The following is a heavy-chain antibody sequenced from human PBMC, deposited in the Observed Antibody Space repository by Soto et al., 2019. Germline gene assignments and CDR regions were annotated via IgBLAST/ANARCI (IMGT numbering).Heavy chain of an antibody. CDR1: GFTFSSYA. CDR2: ISGSGGST. V-gene: IGHV3-23*01. J-gene: IGHJ6*03. Sequence: GGSLRLSCAASGFTFSSYAMSWVRQAPGKGLEWVSAISGSGGSTYYADSVKGRFTISRDNSKNTLYLQMNSLRAEDTAVYYCAKNFFTIFGVRADYYYYYMDVWGKGTTVTVSS. CDR3: AKNFFTIFGVRADYYYYYMDV. D-gene: IGHD3-3*01.